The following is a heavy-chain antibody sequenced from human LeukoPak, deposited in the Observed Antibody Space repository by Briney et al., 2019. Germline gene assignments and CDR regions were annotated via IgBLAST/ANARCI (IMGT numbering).Heavy chain of an antibody. D-gene: IGHD3-22*01. V-gene: IGHV3-43*02. CDR1: GFTFDDYA. CDR2: ISGDGGST. Sequence: GGSLRLSCAASGFTFDDYAMHWDRQAPGMGLEWVSLISGDGGSTYYADSVKGRFTISRDNSKNSLYLQMNSLRTEDTALYYCAKDLYYYDSSGYYSPDYWGQGTLVTVSS. J-gene: IGHJ4*02. CDR3: AKDLYYYDSSGYYSPDY.